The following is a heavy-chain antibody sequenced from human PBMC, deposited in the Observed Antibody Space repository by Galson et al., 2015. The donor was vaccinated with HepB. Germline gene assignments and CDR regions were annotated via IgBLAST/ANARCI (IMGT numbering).Heavy chain of an antibody. D-gene: IGHD5-12*01. Sequence: SETLSLTCAVYGGSFSGYYWSWIRQPPGKGLEWIGEINHSGSTNYNPSLKSRVTISVDTSKNQFSLKLSSVTAADTAVYYCAREASGYDSDWGQGTLVTVSS. CDR2: INHSGST. V-gene: IGHV4-34*01. J-gene: IGHJ4*02. CDR3: AREASGYDSD. CDR1: GGSFSGYY.